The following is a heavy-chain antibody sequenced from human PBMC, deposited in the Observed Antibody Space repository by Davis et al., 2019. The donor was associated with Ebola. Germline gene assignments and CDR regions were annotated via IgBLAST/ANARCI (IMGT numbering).Heavy chain of an antibody. CDR3: ARGTLGWFDP. CDR1: GFTFSSYA. J-gene: IGHJ5*01. CDR2: ISGSGCST. V-gene: IGHV3-23*01. Sequence: GGSLRLSCAASGFTFSSYAMSWVRQAPGKGLEWVSAISGSGCSTYYADSVKGRFTISRDNSKNTLYLQMNSMRAEDTAVYYCARGTLGWFDPWGQGTTVTVSS. D-gene: IGHD3-16*01.